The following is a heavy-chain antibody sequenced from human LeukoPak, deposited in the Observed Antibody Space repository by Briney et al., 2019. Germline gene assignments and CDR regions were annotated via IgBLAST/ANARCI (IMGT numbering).Heavy chain of an antibody. Sequence: PSETLSLTCTVSGGSISSSSYYWGWIRQPPGKGLEWIGSIYYSGSTYYSPSLKSRVTISVDTSKNQFSLKLSSVTAADTAVYYCARREGWFGELYFDYWGQGTLVTVSS. CDR1: GGSISSSSYY. CDR2: IYYSGST. V-gene: IGHV4-39*07. D-gene: IGHD3-10*01. J-gene: IGHJ4*02. CDR3: ARREGWFGELYFDY.